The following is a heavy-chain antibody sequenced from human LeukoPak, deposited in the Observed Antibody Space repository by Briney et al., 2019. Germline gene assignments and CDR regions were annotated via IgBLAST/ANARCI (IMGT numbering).Heavy chain of an antibody. Sequence: GGSLRLSCAASGFPFSSYEMTWVRQAPGKGLEWISYISSSGGPIHYSDSVKGRFTVSRDNAKNSLYLQMSSLRAEDTAVYYCARGGDSSPSGYYFLFEYWGQGTLVTVSS. CDR2: ISSSGGPI. J-gene: IGHJ4*02. CDR1: GFPFSSYE. V-gene: IGHV3-48*03. D-gene: IGHD3-22*01. CDR3: ARGGDSSPSGYYFLFEY.